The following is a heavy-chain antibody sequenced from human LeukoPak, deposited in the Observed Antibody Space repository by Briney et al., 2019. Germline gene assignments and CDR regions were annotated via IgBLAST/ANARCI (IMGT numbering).Heavy chain of an antibody. V-gene: IGHV4-39*07. CDR2: IYYSGST. CDR1: GGSISSSSYY. D-gene: IGHD5-24*01. J-gene: IGHJ4*02. Sequence: SETQSLTCTVSGGSISSSSYYWGWIRQPPGKGLEWIGSIYYSGSTYYNPSLKSRVTISVDTSKNQFSLKLSSVTAADTAVYYCARGGGWAKRWLQLDSWGQGTLVTVSS. CDR3: ARGGGWAKRWLQLDS.